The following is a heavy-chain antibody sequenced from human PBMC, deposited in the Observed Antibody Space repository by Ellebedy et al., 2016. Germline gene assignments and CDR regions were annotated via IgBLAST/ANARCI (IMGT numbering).Heavy chain of an antibody. CDR2: IRSKTDGGTT. Sequence: GGSLRLSCEASGFTFGNAWMNWVRRAPGKGLEWVARIRSKTDGGTTDYAAPVKGRFTISREASNNTLFLQMNSLKTEDTAVYYCVTGGGAYWGQGTLVTISS. J-gene: IGHJ4*02. CDR3: VTGGGAY. V-gene: IGHV3-15*01. D-gene: IGHD3-10*01. CDR1: GFTFGNAW.